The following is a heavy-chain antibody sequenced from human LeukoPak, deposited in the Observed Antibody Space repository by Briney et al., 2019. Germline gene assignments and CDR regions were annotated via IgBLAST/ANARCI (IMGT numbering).Heavy chain of an antibody. CDR2: IYYSGST. CDR1: GGSISSYY. D-gene: IGHD3-10*01. V-gene: IGHV4-59*08. CDR3: ARREGGSGSYYPFDP. J-gene: IGHJ5*02. Sequence: SETLSLTCTVSGGSISSYYWSWLRQPPGKGLEWIGDIYYSGSTNYNPSLKSRVTISVDTSKNQFSLKLSSVTAADTAVYYCARREGGSGSYYPFDPWGQGTLVTVSS.